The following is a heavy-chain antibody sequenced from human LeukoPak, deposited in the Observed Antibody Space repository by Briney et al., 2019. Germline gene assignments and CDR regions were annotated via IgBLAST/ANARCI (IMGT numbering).Heavy chain of an antibody. CDR2: IRSDGSSK. CDR3: ETTKDFWNGYDYYMEV. CDR1: GFTFTSHG. Sequence: GGSLRLSCAASGFTFTSHGMHWVRQAPGKGLECVAFIRSDGSSKYYVDSVNDRFTISRDNTKRTLFLKMNRLRAEDTAVYYCETTKDFWNGYDYYMEVWGKGTTVTVSS. D-gene: IGHD3-3*01. V-gene: IGHV3-30*02. J-gene: IGHJ6*03.